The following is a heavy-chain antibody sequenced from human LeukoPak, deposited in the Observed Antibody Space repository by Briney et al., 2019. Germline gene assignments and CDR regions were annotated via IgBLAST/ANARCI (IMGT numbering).Heavy chain of an antibody. CDR1: GFTFSNYW. J-gene: IGHJ4*02. D-gene: IGHD3-10*01. V-gene: IGHV3-74*01. CDR3: ARAGGSGSQYSPDY. CDR2: INSDGSST. Sequence: AGRSLRLSCAASGFTFSNYWMHWVRQAPGKGLVWVSRINSDGSSTTYADSVKGRFTISRDNAKNSLYLQMNGLRAEDTAVYYCARAGGSGSQYSPDYWGQGTLVTASS.